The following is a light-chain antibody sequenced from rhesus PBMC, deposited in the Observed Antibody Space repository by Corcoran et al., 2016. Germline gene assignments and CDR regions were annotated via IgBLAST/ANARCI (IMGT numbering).Light chain of an antibody. CDR3: QCTYVASKT. CDR1: ENIYNS. V-gene: IGKV1-59*01. CDR2: YAS. J-gene: IGKJ4*01. Sequence: MTQTPASVSEPVGGTVTIKCQASENIYNSLAWYQQKPGQRPKLLIYYASTLASGVPSRFNGSGSGTQFTLTIRDLECDDAATYYCQCTYVASKTFGGVTEVVVK.